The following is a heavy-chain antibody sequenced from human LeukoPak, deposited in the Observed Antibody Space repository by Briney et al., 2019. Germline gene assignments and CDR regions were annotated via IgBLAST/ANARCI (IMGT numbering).Heavy chain of an antibody. D-gene: IGHD3-3*01. CDR1: GFTLSSRW. CDR3: ATYDSWSGYNIAY. V-gene: IGHV3-7*03. Sequence: GGSLRLSCVVSGFTLSSRWMMWVRQAPGEGLAWMTNINRDGSEKNYVDSVKGRFTITRDNAENSLYLQMNSLKVEDSAIYYCATYDSWSGYNIAYWGQGTLVTVSS. J-gene: IGHJ4*02. CDR2: INRDGSEK.